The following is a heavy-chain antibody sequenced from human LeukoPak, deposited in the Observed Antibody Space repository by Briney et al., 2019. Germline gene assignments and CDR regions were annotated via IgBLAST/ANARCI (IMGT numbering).Heavy chain of an antibody. CDR3: SSGWDYYFDY. V-gene: IGHV3-53*04. CDR1: GFTVSSNY. Sequence: GGSLRLSCAASGFTVSSNYMSWVRQAPGKGLEWVSVIYSGGSTYYADSVKGRFTISRHNSKNTLYLQMDSLRAEDTAVYYCSSGWDYYFDYWGQGTLVTVSS. D-gene: IGHD6-19*01. J-gene: IGHJ4*02. CDR2: IYSGGST.